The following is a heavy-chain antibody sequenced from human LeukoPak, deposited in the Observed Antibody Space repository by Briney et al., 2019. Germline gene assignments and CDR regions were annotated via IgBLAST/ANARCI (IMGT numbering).Heavy chain of an antibody. V-gene: IGHV3-23*01. Sequence: GGSLRLSCAASGFTFSSYAMSWVRQAPGEGLEWVSGISAGGDTTYTADSVRGRFTISRDNSNNTLYLQMNTLTAEDTAVYYCAAISYSGTWPVGYWGQGTLVTVSS. CDR2: ISAGGDTT. J-gene: IGHJ4*02. D-gene: IGHD6-25*01. CDR3: AAISYSGTWPVGY. CDR1: GFTFSSYA.